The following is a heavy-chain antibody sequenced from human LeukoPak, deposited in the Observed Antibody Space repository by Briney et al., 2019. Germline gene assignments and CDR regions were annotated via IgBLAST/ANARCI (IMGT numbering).Heavy chain of an antibody. V-gene: IGHV4-39*07. CDR3: ARDGRYYYDSSGYSWYFDL. CDR2: IYHSGST. J-gene: IGHJ2*01. CDR1: GISISSTSLY. D-gene: IGHD3-22*01. Sequence: SETLSLTCTVSGISISSTSLYWGWIRQPPGKGLEWIGSIYHSGSTYYNPSLKSRVTISIDTSKNQFSLKLSSVTAADTAMYYCARDGRYYYDSSGYSWYFDLWGRGTLVTISS.